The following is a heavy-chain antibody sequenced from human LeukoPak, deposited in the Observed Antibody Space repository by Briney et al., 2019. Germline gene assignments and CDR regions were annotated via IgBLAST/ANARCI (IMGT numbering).Heavy chain of an antibody. CDR2: ISDSGST. D-gene: IGHD3-22*01. CDR3: ARDGHYYDSSGYYIDY. V-gene: IGHV4-30-4*01. Sequence: SETLSLTCTVSGGSISSRDYYWSWIRQPPGKGLEWIGYISDSGSTRYNPSLKSRVIISVDTSKNHFSLKLTSVTAADTAVYYCARDGHYYDSSGYYIDYWGQGTLVTVSS. J-gene: IGHJ4*02. CDR1: GGSISSRDYY.